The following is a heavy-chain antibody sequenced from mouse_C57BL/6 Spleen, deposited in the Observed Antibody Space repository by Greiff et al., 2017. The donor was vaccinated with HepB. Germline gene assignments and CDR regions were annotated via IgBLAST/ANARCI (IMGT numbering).Heavy chain of an antibody. CDR2: ISSGGSYT. V-gene: IGHV5-6*01. D-gene: IGHD2-2*01. CDR3: ARLIYGDDAAY. J-gene: IGHJ3*01. Sequence: EVNVVESGGDLVKPGGSLKLSCAASGFTFSSYGMSWVRQTPDKRLEWVATISSGGSYTYYPDSVKGRFTISRDNAKNTLYLQMSSLKSEDTAMYDCARLIYGDDAAYWGQGTLVTVSA. CDR1: GFTFSSYG.